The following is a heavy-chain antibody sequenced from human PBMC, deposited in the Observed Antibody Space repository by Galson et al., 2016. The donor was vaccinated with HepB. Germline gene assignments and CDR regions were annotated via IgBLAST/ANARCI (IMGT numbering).Heavy chain of an antibody. Sequence: SETLSLTCSVSGGSVTSGAYYWTWIRQPPGEGLGWIGYIYDSAITNYNPPLKSRVTISLDTSKNQVSLKLRSLTAADTAMYYCARASGIKDSYDIWGQGTMVTVSS. V-gene: IGHV4-61*08. CDR2: IYDSAIT. CDR3: ARASGIKDSYDI. D-gene: IGHD1-14*01. CDR1: GGSVTSGAYY. J-gene: IGHJ3*02.